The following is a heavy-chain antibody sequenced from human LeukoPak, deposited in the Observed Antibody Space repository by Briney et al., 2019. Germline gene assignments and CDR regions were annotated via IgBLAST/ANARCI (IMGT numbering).Heavy chain of an antibody. D-gene: IGHD6-13*01. CDR2: NYPSGST. V-gene: IGHV4-61*02. J-gene: IGHJ4*02. Sequence: PSQTLSLTSTASAGSDISGNCHRSWIRQSAGERLPWIRRNYPSGSTNYKPSLNSRVTISLDTSKNQYSLKLTSVTAADTAVYYCARGTSYRWQQLASFDSWGQGTLVTVSS. CDR3: ARGTSYRWQQLASFDS. CDR1: AGSDISGNCH.